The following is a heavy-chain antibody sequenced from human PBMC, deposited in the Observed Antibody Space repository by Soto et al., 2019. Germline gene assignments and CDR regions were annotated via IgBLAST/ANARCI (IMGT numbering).Heavy chain of an antibody. CDR3: ARSCSGGSCYSDYYYYYMDV. J-gene: IGHJ6*03. D-gene: IGHD2-15*01. CDR1: GGTFSSYT. Sequence: QVQLVQSGAEVKKPGSSVKVSCKASGGTFSSYTISWVRQAPGQGLEWMGRIIPILGIANYAKNFQCRVTITADKSTSTAYMELSSLRSEDTAVYYCARSCSGGSCYSDYYYYYMDVWGKGTTVTVSS. CDR2: IIPILGIA. V-gene: IGHV1-69*02.